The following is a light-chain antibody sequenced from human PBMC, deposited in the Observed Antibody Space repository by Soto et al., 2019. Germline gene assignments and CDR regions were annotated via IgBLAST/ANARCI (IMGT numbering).Light chain of an antibody. V-gene: IGKV3-15*01. J-gene: IGKJ2*01. CDR1: QSVSSY. CDR3: QKYSNWPPLYT. CDR2: DAS. Sequence: EIVMTQSPATLSVSPGERATLSCRASQSVSSYLAWYQQKPGLPPRLLIYDASTRATGIPDRFSGSGSGTAFTLTISSLQSTDFAVYYCQKYSNWPPLYTFGRGTKLEIK.